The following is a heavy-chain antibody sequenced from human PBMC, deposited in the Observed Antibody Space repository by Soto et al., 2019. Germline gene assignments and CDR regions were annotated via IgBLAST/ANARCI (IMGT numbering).Heavy chain of an antibody. V-gene: IGHV4-4*07. CDR2: IYTSGST. D-gene: IGHD6-13*01. CDR1: GGSISSYY. CDR3: ARGGSRGGSSAAGFDY. Sequence: PSETLSLTCTVSGGSISSYYWSWIRQPAGKGLEWIGRIYTSGSTNYNPSLKSRVTMSVDTSKNQFSLKLSSVTAADTAVYYCARGGSRGGSSAAGFDYWGQGTLVTVSS. J-gene: IGHJ4*02.